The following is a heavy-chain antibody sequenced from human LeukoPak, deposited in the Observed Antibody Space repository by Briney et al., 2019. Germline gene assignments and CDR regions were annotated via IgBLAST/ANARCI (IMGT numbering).Heavy chain of an antibody. V-gene: IGHV1-2*02. D-gene: IGHD2-15*01. CDR1: GYTFIDYF. CDR3: ARESVHCSGGRCYAEIDY. Sequence: ASVKVSCKASGYTFIDYFIHWLRQAPGQGLEWMGWSNPNGGGTNYAQKFQGRVTLTRDTSSSTAHMEMSRLRSDDTAVFYCARESVHCSGGRCYAEIDYWGQGTLVTVSS. CDR2: SNPNGGGT. J-gene: IGHJ4*02.